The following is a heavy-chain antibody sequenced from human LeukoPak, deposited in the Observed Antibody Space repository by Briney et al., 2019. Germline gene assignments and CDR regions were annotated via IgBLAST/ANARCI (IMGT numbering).Heavy chain of an antibody. J-gene: IGHJ4*02. D-gene: IGHD1-26*01. CDR3: ARVHVGTTGSTFDY. V-gene: IGHV1-18*01. Sequence: ASVAVSCKASGYTFTSYGSSWVRQAPGQGLEWMGWISAYNGNTNYAQKLQGRVTMTTDTSTSSAYMELRSLRSDDTAVYYCARVHVGTTGSTFDYWGQGTLVTASS. CDR2: ISAYNGNT. CDR1: GYTFTSYG.